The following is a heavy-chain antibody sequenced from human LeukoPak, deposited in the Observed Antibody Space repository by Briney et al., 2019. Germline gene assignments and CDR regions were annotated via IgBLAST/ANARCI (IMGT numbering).Heavy chain of an antibody. D-gene: IGHD5-18*01. J-gene: IGHJ4*02. CDR2: ISSSGSAI. CDR1: GFTFSDYY. CDR3: AREDWDTAMALFDY. V-gene: IGHV3-11*01. Sequence: PGGSLRLSCAASGFTFSDYYMSWIRQAPGKGLEWVSYISSSGSAIYYADSVKGRFTISRDNAKNSLYLQMNSLRAEDTAVYYCAREDWDTAMALFDYWGQGTLVTVSS.